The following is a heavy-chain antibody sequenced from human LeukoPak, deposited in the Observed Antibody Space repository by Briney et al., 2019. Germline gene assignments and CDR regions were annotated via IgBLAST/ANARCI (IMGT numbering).Heavy chain of an antibody. D-gene: IGHD3-10*01. J-gene: IGHJ4*02. CDR3: ATTYYYGSGSYYNGETLFDY. Sequence: PGGSLRLSCAASGFTFSSYGMHWVRQAPGKGLEWVAFIRYDGSNKYYADSVKGRFTISRDNSKNTLYLQMNSLRAEDTAVYYCATTYYYGSGSYYNGETLFDYWGQGTLVTVSS. V-gene: IGHV3-30*02. CDR2: IRYDGSNK. CDR1: GFTFSSYG.